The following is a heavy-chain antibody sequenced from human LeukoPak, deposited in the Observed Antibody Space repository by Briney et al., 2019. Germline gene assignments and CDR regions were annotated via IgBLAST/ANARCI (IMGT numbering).Heavy chain of an antibody. D-gene: IGHD6-13*01. CDR3: ARHGEAAAGPYYFDY. CDR2: IYYSGST. J-gene: IGHJ4*02. V-gene: IGHV4-39*01. Sequence: SETLSLTCTVSGGSISSSSYYWGWIRQPPGKGLEWIGSIYYSGSTYYNPSLKSRVTISVDTSKNQFSLKLSSVTAADTAVYYCARHGEAAAGPYYFDYWGQGTLVTVSS. CDR1: GGSISSSSYY.